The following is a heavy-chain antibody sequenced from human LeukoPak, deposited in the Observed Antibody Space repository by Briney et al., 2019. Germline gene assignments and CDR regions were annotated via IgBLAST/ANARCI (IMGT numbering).Heavy chain of an antibody. V-gene: IGHV3-43*02. D-gene: IGHD2-2*01. CDR1: GFTFYEFD. CDR3: ARDRMSRAPTYFHH. Sequence: PGGSLSLSCAASGFTFYEFDMHWLRQAPGKGPEGVSFVSGDGGRTDYADSVKGRFTSSRDNSKNSLYLQMNSLTAEDTAFYFCARDRMSRAPTYFHHWGQGTLVTVSA. J-gene: IGHJ1*01. CDR2: VSGDGGRT.